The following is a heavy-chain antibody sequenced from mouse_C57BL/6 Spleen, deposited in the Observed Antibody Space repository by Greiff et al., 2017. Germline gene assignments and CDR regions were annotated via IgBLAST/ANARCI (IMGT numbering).Heavy chain of an antibody. D-gene: IGHD2-4*01. Sequence: VQLQQPGAELVKPGASVKMSCKASGYTFTSYWITWVKQRPGQGLEWIGDIYPGSGSTNYNEKFKGKATLTVDTSSSTAYMQLSSLTSEDSAVYYCARADYYDYEFGFAYWGPGTPVTVSA. CDR1: GYTFTSYW. V-gene: IGHV1-55*01. CDR2: IYPGSGST. J-gene: IGHJ3*01. CDR3: ARADYYDYEFGFAY.